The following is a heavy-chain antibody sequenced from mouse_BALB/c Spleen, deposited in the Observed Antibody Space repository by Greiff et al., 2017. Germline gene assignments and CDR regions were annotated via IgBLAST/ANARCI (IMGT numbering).Heavy chain of an antibody. J-gene: IGHJ1*01. D-gene: IGHD1-1*01. Sequence: EVQVVESGGGLVKPGGSLKLSCAASGFTFSSYAMSWVRQTPEKRLEWVATISSGGSYTYYPDSVKGRFTISRDNAKNTLYLQMSSLRSEDTAMYYCARQGYYGSSWYFDVWGAGTTVTVSS. V-gene: IGHV5-9-3*01. CDR3: ARQGYYGSSWYFDV. CDR2: ISSGGSYT. CDR1: GFTFSSYA.